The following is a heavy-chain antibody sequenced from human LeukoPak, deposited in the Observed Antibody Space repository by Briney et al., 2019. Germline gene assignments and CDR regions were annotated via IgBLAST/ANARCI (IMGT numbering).Heavy chain of an antibody. D-gene: IGHD1-26*01. V-gene: IGHV1-2*02. Sequence: ASVKVSCKASGYTFTGHYMHWVRQAPGQGFEWMGWINPNSGGTNYAQKFEGRVTITADKSTNTTYMEISSLTSDDTAVYYCARDAQWELRAFDVWGRGTMVIVSS. CDR1: GYTFTGHY. J-gene: IGHJ3*01. CDR2: INPNSGGT. CDR3: ARDAQWELRAFDV.